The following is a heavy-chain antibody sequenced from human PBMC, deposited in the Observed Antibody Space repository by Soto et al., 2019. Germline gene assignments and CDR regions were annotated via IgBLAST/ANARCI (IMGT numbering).Heavy chain of an antibody. V-gene: IGHV1-2*02. Sequence: QVQLVQSGAEVKKPGASVTVSCQASGYRFSDYYLHWVRQAPGQGPEWMGWMNPNSGDTKYAQKFKGRVTMTRDTSVRTAFMELNWLKSDDTAVYYCARESGGATATLDYYYFYMGVWGIGTTVTVSS. CDR2: MNPNSGDT. J-gene: IGHJ6*03. CDR3: ARESGGATATLDYYYFYMGV. CDR1: GYRFSDYY. D-gene: IGHD5-12*01.